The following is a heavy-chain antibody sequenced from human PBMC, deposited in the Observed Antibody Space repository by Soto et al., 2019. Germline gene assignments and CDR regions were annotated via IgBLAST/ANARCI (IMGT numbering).Heavy chain of an antibody. CDR1: GGSIRSYY. CDR3: ARRWGSGFDY. J-gene: IGHJ4*02. Sequence: QVQLQESGPGLVKPSETLSLTCTVSGGSIRSYYWSSIRQPPGKGLEWIGYIYYSGSTNYNPSLTSRVTIAVDTSKNQFSLKLSSVTAADTAVYYCARRWGSGFDYWGQGTLVTVSS. V-gene: IGHV4-59*08. D-gene: IGHD3-10*01. CDR2: IYYSGST.